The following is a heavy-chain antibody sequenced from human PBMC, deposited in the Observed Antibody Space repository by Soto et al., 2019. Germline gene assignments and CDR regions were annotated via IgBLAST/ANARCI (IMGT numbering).Heavy chain of an antibody. CDR1: GFTFSSHG. V-gene: IGHV3-33*01. Sequence: QVQLVESGGGVVQPGRSLRVSCAASGFTFSSHGMHWVRQAPGKGLEWVAVIWYDGSNKYYGESVKGRFIISRDNSKNTVDLQMNSLRAEDTAIYYCARWGPDKVLDYWGLGTLVTVSS. CDR2: IWYDGSNK. CDR3: ARWGPDKVLDY. D-gene: IGHD3-16*01. J-gene: IGHJ4*02.